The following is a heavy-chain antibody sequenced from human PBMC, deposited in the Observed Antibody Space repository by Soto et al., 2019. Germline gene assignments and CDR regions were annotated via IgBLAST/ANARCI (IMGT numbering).Heavy chain of an antibody. Sequence: EVQLVESGGGLVQPGGSLRLSCAASGFTVSSNYMSWVRQAPGKWLEWVSVIYSGGSTFYADSVKGRFSISRDNSKNTVYLQMNSLRAEDAGVYYCAREIGRGAAQTNYMDVWGKGTTVTVS. D-gene: IGHD6-6*01. J-gene: IGHJ6*03. CDR3: AREIGRGAAQTNYMDV. V-gene: IGHV3-66*01. CDR1: GFTVSSNY. CDR2: IYSGGST.